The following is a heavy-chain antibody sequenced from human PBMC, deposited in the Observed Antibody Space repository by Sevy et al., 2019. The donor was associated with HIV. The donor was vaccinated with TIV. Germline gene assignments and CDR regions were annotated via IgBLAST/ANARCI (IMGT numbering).Heavy chain of an antibody. CDR2: IWYDGSNK. Sequence: GGSLRLSCAASGFTFSSYGMHWVRQAPGKGLEWVAVIWYDGSNKYYADSVKGRFTISRDNSKNTLYLQMNSLRAEDTAVYYCARDGRTGTRDYYYYYGMDVWGQGTTVTVSS. V-gene: IGHV3-33*01. CDR1: GFTFSSYG. D-gene: IGHD1-7*01. J-gene: IGHJ6*02. CDR3: ARDGRTGTRDYYYYYGMDV.